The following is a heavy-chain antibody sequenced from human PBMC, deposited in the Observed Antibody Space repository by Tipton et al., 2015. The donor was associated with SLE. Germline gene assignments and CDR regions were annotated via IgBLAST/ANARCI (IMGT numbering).Heavy chain of an antibody. CDR2: ISAYNGNT. CDR3: AREAYSSSSVIDAEYFQH. J-gene: IGHJ1*01. V-gene: IGHV1-18*01. CDR1: GYTFTSYG. D-gene: IGHD6-6*01. Sequence: QVQLVQSGAEVKKPGASVKVSCKASGYTFTSYGISWVRQAPGQGLEWMGWISAYNGNTNYAQKLQGRVTMTTDTSTSTAYMELRSLRSDDTAVYYCAREAYSSSSVIDAEYFQHWGQGTLVTVSS.